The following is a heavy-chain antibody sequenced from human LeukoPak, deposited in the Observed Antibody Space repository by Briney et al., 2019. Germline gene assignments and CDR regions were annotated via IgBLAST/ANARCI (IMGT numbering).Heavy chain of an antibody. CDR2: IYYSGST. Sequence: SETLSLTCTVSGGSISSGDYYWSWIRQPPRKGLEWIGYIYYSGSTYYNPSLKSRVTISVDTSKNQFSLKLSSVTAADTAVYYCASRQETYYYDSSGYYSWGAFDIWGQGTMVTVSS. CDR1: GGSISSGDYY. CDR3: ASRQETYYYDSSGYYSWGAFDI. J-gene: IGHJ3*02. D-gene: IGHD3-22*01. V-gene: IGHV4-30-4*01.